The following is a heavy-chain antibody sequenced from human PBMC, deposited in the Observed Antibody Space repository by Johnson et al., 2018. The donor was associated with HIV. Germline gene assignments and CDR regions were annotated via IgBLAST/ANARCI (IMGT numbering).Heavy chain of an antibody. V-gene: IGHV3-11*04. D-gene: IGHD5-24*01. CDR1: GFIFSDYY. CDR3: ARVSLYGSDAFDI. CDR2: ISSSGSTI. Sequence: QVQLVESGGGVVKPGGSLRLSCAASGFIFSDYYMSWIRQAPGKGLEWVSYISSSGSTIYYADSVKGRFTISRDNAKNSLYLQMNSLRTEDTAVYYCARVSLYGSDAFDIWGQGTMVTVSS. J-gene: IGHJ3*02.